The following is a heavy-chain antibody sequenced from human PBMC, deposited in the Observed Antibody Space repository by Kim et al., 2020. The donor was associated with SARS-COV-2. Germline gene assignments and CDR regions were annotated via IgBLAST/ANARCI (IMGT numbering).Heavy chain of an antibody. CDR3: ARGPVAVGP. Sequence: SETLSLTCAVYGGSFSGYYWSWIRQPPGKGLEWIGEINHSGSTNYNPSLKSRVTISVDTSKNQFSLKLSSVTAADTAVYYCARGPVAVGPWGQGTLVTVSS. V-gene: IGHV4-34*01. CDR2: INHSGST. D-gene: IGHD6-19*01. CDR1: GGSFSGYY. J-gene: IGHJ5*02.